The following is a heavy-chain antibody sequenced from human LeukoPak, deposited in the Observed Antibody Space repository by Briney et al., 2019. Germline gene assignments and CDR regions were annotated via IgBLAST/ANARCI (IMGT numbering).Heavy chain of an antibody. J-gene: IGHJ3*02. CDR1: GFTFNNYA. CDR2: IEGTGGGT. V-gene: IGHV3-23*01. Sequence: GGSLRLSCTASGFTFNNYAMSWVRQAPGKGLEWVSTIEGTGGGTHYADSVKGRFTISRDNSKNTLFLQVNSLRAEDTAAYYCAKDSVQMNSVYDAFDIWGQGTMVIVSS. D-gene: IGHD5/OR15-5a*01. CDR3: AKDSVQMNSVYDAFDI.